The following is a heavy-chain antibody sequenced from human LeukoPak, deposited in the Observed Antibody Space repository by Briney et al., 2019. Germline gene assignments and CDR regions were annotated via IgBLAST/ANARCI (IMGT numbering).Heavy chain of an antibody. D-gene: IGHD6-19*01. CDR3: VAAAVAVDY. Sequence: PSETLSHTCAVSGGSISSSNWWSWVRQPPGKGLEWIGEIYHIGITNTNQSPKSRVTISVDKSKNQCSLKLTSVTAADTAVYYCVAAAVAVDYWGQGTLVTVSS. J-gene: IGHJ4*02. V-gene: IGHV4-4*02. CDR2: IYHIGIT. CDR1: GGSISSSNW.